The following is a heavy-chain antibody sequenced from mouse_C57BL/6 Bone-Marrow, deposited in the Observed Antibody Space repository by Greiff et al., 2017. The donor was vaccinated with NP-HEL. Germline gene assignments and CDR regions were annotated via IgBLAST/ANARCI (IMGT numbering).Heavy chain of an antibody. CDR1: GYTFTSYG. D-gene: IGHD1-1*01. V-gene: IGHV1-81*01. Sequence: VQLQQSGAELARPGASVKLSCKASGYTFTSYGISWVKQRTGQGLEWIGEIYPRSGNTYYNEKFKGKATLTADKSSSTAYMELRSLTSEDSAVYFCAKITTVVAKVDYWGQGTTL. CDR2: IYPRSGNT. J-gene: IGHJ2*01. CDR3: AKITTVVAKVDY.